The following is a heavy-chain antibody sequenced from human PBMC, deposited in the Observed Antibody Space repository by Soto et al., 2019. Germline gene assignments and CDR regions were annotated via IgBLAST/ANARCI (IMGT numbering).Heavy chain of an antibody. CDR3: ARGLYCSSTSCYSDNMDV. D-gene: IGHD2-2*01. Sequence: NPSETLSLTCAVYGGSFSGYYWSWIRQPPGKGLEWIGEINHSGSTNYNPSLKSRVTISVDTSKNQFSLKLSSVTAADTAVYYCARGLYCSSTSCYSDNMDVWGQGTTVTVSS. CDR1: GGSFSGYY. J-gene: IGHJ6*02. CDR2: INHSGST. V-gene: IGHV4-34*01.